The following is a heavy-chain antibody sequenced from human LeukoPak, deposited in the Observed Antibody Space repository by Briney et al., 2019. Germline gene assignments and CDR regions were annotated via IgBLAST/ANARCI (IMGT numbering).Heavy chain of an antibody. D-gene: IGHD6-19*01. CDR2: ISSSGSTI. CDR1: GFTFSSYE. V-gene: IGHV3-48*03. Sequence: GGSLRLXCAASGFTFSSYEMNWVRQAPGKGLEWVSYISSSGSTIYYADSVKGRFTISRDNAKNSLYLQMNSLRAEDTAVYYCARSGSSGWCFDYWGQGTLVTVSS. CDR3: ARSGSSGWCFDY. J-gene: IGHJ4*02.